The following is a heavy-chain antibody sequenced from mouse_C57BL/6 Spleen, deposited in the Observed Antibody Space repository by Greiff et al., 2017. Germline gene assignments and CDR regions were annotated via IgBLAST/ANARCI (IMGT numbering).Heavy chain of an antibody. CDR2: IHPNSGST. CDR3: ARTDGYYVRFAY. CDR1: GYTFTSYW. D-gene: IGHD2-3*01. J-gene: IGHJ3*01. V-gene: IGHV1-64*01. Sequence: QVQLQQPGAELVKPGASVKLSCKASGYTFTSYWMHWVKQRPGQGLEWMGMIHPNSGSTNYNEKFKSKATLTVDKSSSTSYMQLSSLTSEDSAVYYCARTDGYYVRFAYWGQGTLVTVSA.